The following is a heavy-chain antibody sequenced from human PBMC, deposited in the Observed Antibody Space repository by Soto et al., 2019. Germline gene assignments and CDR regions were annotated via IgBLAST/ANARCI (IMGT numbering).Heavy chain of an antibody. CDR1: GASISNFY. CDR2: LYTRGTT. J-gene: IGHJ4*02. D-gene: IGHD3-16*01. V-gene: IGHV4-4*07. CDR3: AKGGTYYFDS. Sequence: SETLSLTCSVSGASISNFYCIWIRHSAVKGLEWIGRLYTRGTTDYNPSLKSRVTMSIDTSKNRVSLSLTSVTAADTAVYYCAKGGTYYFDSWGQGIVVTVSS.